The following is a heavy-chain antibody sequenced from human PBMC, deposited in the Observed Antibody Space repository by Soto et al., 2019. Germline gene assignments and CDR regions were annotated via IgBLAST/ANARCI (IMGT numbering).Heavy chain of an antibody. CDR1: GFSFTNAW. Sequence: EVPLVESGGGLVKPGGSLRLSCAVSGFSFTNAWMAWVRQAPGKGLEWVGRIKSKTHGGTTDYAAPVKGRFAISRDDSKATLYLQMNSLQSEDTAMYYCTTDLVGDLPGDWGHWGQGTLVTVSS. J-gene: IGHJ4*02. D-gene: IGHD2-2*01. CDR2: IKSKTHGGTT. V-gene: IGHV3-15*01. CDR3: TTDLVGDLPGDWGH.